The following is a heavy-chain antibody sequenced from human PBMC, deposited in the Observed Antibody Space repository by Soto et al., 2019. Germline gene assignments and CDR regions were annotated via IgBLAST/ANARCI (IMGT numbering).Heavy chain of an antibody. CDR1: GGSISSGVYY. J-gene: IGHJ4*02. V-gene: IGHV4-61*08. D-gene: IGHD3-9*01. CDR3: ARGNYDFLTGYYIEYFDY. CDR2: IYYSGST. Sequence: PSETLSLTCTVSGGSISSGVYYWSWIRQPPGKGLEWIGYIYYSGSTNYNPSLKSRVTISADTSKNQFSLKLSSVTAADTAVYYCARGNYDFLTGYYIEYFDYWGQGTLVTVSS.